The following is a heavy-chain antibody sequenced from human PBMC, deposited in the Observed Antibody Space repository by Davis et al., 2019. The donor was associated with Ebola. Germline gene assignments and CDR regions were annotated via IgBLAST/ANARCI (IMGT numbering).Heavy chain of an antibody. D-gene: IGHD5-12*01. J-gene: IGHJ4*02. V-gene: IGHV1-18*01. CDR3: ARVGLVGYSGYERALYY. CDR2: ISAYNGNT. Sequence: ASVKVSCKASGYTFTSYGISWVRQAPGQGLEWMGWISAYNGNTNYAQNLQGRVTMTTDTSTSTAYMELRSLRSDDTAVYYCARVGLVGYSGYERALYYWGRGTLVTVSS. CDR1: GYTFTSYG.